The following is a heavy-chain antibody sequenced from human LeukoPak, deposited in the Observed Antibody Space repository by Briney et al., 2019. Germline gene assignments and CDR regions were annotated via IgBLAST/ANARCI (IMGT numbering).Heavy chain of an antibody. V-gene: IGHV3-33*01. Sequence: PGRSLRLSCAASGFTFSSYGMHRVRQAPGKGLEWVAVIWYDGSNKYYADSVKGRFTISRDNSKNTLYLQMNSLRAEDTAVYYCARDPDRDGMDVWGKGTTVTVSS. CDR1: GFTFSSYG. J-gene: IGHJ6*04. CDR2: IWYDGSNK. CDR3: ARDPDRDGMDV.